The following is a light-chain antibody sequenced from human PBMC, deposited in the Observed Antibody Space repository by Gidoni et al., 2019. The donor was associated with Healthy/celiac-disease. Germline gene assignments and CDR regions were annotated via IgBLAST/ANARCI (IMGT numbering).Light chain of an antibody. V-gene: IGKV1-39*01. CDR2: AAS. CDR1: QSISSY. Sequence: DIQMTQSPSSLSASVGDRVTITCRASQSISSYLNWYQQKPGKAPKLLIYAASSLQSGVPSRVSGRGFGTDFTLTISSLQPEDFATYYCQQSYSTLFTFGPGTKVDIK. CDR3: QQSYSTLFT. J-gene: IGKJ3*01.